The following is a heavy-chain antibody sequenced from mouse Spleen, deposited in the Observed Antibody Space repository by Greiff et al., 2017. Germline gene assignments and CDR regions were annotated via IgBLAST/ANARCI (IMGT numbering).Heavy chain of an antibody. D-gene: IGHD1-1*01. Sequence: EVKLVESGGSLVKRGGSLKLSCAASGFTFSSYYMSWVRQTPEKRLEWVATISSGGGSTYYPDSVKGRFTISRDNAKNTLYLQMSSLNSEDTAVYYCAREGYYGSSRAMDYWGQGTSVTVSS. V-gene: IGHV5-6-4*01. J-gene: IGHJ4*01. CDR1: GFTFSSYY. CDR3: AREGYYGSSRAMDY. CDR2: ISSGGGST.